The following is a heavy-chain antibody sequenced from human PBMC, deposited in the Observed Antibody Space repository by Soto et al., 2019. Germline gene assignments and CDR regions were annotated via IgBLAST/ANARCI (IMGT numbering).Heavy chain of an antibody. Sequence: GGSLRLSCAASGFTFSSYAMSWVRQAPGKGLEWVSAISGSGGSTYYADSVKGRFTISRDNSKNTLYLQMNSLRAEDTAVYYCAKKGYCSGGSCPHGDKDAFDIWGQGTMVTVSS. D-gene: IGHD2-15*01. V-gene: IGHV3-23*01. CDR2: ISGSGGST. CDR1: GFTFSSYA. J-gene: IGHJ3*02. CDR3: AKKGYCSGGSCPHGDKDAFDI.